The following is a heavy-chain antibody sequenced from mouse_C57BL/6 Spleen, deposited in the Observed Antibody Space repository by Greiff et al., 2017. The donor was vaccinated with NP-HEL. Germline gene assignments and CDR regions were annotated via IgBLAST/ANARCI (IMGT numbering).Heavy chain of an antibody. CDR1: GFTFSSYA. V-gene: IGHV5-4*01. J-gene: IGHJ1*03. D-gene: IGHD2-3*01. Sequence: EVKLVESGGGLVKPVGSLKLSCAASGFTFSSYAMSWVRQTPEKRLEWVATISDGGSYTYYPDNVKGRFTISRDNAKNNLYLQMSHLKSEDTAMYYCAREDGYPYFDVWGTGTTVTVSS. CDR3: AREDGYPYFDV. CDR2: ISDGGSYT.